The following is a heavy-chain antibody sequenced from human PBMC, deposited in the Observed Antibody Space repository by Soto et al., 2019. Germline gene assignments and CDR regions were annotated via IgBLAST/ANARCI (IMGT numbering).Heavy chain of an antibody. CDR2: ISAYNGNT. D-gene: IGHD1-7*01. CDR3: TRGGRESNWNYGSFEY. J-gene: IGHJ4*02. Sequence: ASVKVSCKACGYTFTSYGISWVRQAPGQGLEWMGWISAYNGNTNYAQKLQGRVTMTTDTSTRTAYMELSSLRPEDTAVYYCTRGGRESNWNYGSFEYWGQGTQVTVSS. CDR1: GYTFTSYG. V-gene: IGHV1-18*01.